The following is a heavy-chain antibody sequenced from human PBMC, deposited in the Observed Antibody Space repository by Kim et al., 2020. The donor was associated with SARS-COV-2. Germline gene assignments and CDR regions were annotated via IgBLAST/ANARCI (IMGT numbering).Heavy chain of an antibody. V-gene: IGHV5-51*01. CDR2: IYPGDSDT. CDR3: ARQAMYYYDSSGYYYYFDY. CDR1: GYSFTSYW. Sequence: GESLKISCKGSGYSFTSYWIGWVRQMPGKGLEWMGIIYPGDSDTRYSPSFQGQVTISADKSISTAYLQWSSLKASDTAMYYCARQAMYYYDSSGYYYYFDYWGQGTLVTVSS. J-gene: IGHJ4*02. D-gene: IGHD3-22*01.